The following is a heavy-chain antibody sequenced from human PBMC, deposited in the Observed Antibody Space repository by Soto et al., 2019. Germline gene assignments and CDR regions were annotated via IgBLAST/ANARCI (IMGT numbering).Heavy chain of an antibody. J-gene: IGHJ4*02. D-gene: IGHD6-19*01. V-gene: IGHV3-7*01. CDR2: IKPDGTEG. Sequence: GGSLRLSCAVSGFPFSAYWMCWARQAPGKGLEWVANIKPDGTEGFYVDSVKGRFTISRDSSKNTVSLEMTSLRAEDTAVYYCAKGGRQWLVTSDFNYWGQGALVTVSS. CDR1: GFPFSAYW. CDR3: AKGGRQWLVTSDFNY.